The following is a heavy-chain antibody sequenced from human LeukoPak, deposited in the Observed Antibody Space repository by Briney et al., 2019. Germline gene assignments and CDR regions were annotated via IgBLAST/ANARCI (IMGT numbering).Heavy chain of an antibody. D-gene: IGHD6-13*01. CDR2: ISAYNGNT. CDR1: GYTFTSYG. V-gene: IGHV1-18*01. J-gene: IGHJ3*02. Sequence: ASVKVSCKASGYTFTSYGISWVRQAPGQGLEWMGWISAYNGNTNYAQKLQGRVTMTTDTSTSTAYMELRSLRSDDTAVYYCARDSWIAAKLNDAFHIWGEGTMVTVSS. CDR3: ARDSWIAAKLNDAFHI.